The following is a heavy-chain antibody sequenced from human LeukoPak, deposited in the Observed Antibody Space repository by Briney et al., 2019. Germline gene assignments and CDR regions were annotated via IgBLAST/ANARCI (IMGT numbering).Heavy chain of an antibody. Sequence: AASVKVSCKASGYTFTSYGISWVRQAPGQGLEWMGWISAYNGNTNYAQKLQGRVTMTTDTSTSTAYMELRSLRSDDTAVYYCARDRVPTVTIDAFDIWGQGTMVTVSS. CDR2: ISAYNGNT. V-gene: IGHV1-18*01. CDR3: ARDRVPTVTIDAFDI. CDR1: GYTFTSYG. J-gene: IGHJ3*02. D-gene: IGHD4-17*01.